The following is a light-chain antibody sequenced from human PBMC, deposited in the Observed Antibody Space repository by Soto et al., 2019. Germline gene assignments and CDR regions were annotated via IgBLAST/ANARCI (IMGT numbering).Light chain of an antibody. J-gene: IGKJ5*01. Sequence: DIQMTQSPSVLSASVGDRVTITCRASQSIGKHLNWYQQKPGKAPKFLIYGASTLQSGVPSRFTGSGSGTDFTLTVNSLQAEDFATYYCQQSYSTPISFGQGTRLEIK. CDR2: GAS. CDR1: QSIGKH. CDR3: QQSYSTPIS. V-gene: IGKV1-39*01.